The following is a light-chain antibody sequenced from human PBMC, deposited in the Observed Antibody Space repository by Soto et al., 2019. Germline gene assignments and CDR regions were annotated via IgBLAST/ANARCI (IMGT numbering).Light chain of an antibody. J-gene: IGKJ1*01. CDR3: QHYDIFPWT. Sequence: DIQMTQSPSSLSASVGARITITCRASQTVRRWLAWYQQKPGTAPTLLIYDVSTLERGVPSRFSGSGSGTEFTLTISSLQADDFATYYCQHYDIFPWTLGQGTKVEI. CDR2: DVS. V-gene: IGKV1-5*01. CDR1: QTVRRW.